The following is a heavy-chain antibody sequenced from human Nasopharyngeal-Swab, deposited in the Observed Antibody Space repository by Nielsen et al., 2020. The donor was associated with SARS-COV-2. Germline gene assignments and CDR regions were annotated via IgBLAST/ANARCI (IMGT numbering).Heavy chain of an antibody. V-gene: IGHV4-34*01. CDR3: ASTTSGELSPNY. D-gene: IGHD3-10*01. CDR1: GGSFSGYY. J-gene: IGHJ4*02. CDR2: INHSGST. Sequence: SETLSLTCAVYGGSFSGYYWSWIRQPPGKGLEWIGEINHSGSTNYNPSLKSRVTISVDTSKNQFSLKLRSVTAADTAVYYCASTTSGELSPNYWGQGTLVTVSS.